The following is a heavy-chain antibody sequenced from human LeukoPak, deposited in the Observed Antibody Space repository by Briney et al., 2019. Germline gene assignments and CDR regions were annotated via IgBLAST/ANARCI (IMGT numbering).Heavy chain of an antibody. V-gene: IGHV3-23*01. D-gene: IGHD6-6*01. J-gene: IGHJ4*02. Sequence: GGSLRLSCLTSGFTFSTNAMSWVRQAPGKGLEWISGISGSGASTYYADSVTGRFTISRDNSRNTLCLQMNSLRGDDTAVYYCAKDRTTAARIFDYWGQGTLVTVSS. CDR3: AKDRTTAARIFDY. CDR1: GFTFSTNA. CDR2: ISGSGAST.